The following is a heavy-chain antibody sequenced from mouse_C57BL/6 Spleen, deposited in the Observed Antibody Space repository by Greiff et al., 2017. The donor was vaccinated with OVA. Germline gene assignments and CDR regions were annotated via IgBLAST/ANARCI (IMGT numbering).Heavy chain of an antibody. CDR2: ILPGSGST. CDR3: ARGDYDPGAWFAY. Sequence: QVQLQQSGAELMKPGASVKLSCKATGYTFTGYWIEWVKQRPGHGLEWIGEILPGSGSTNYNEKFKGKATFTADTSSNPAYMQLSSLTTDDSAIYYCARGDYDPGAWFAYWGQGTLVTVSA. J-gene: IGHJ3*01. V-gene: IGHV1-9*01. CDR1: GYTFTGYW. D-gene: IGHD2-4*01.